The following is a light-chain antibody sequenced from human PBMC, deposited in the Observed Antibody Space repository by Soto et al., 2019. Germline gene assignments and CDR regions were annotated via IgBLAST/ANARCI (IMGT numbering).Light chain of an antibody. Sequence: DFVMTQATDSLAVSLGERATINCKSSQSVLYNSNNKNHLGWFQQKPGHPPKLLIYGASFRPSGVPDRFSGSGSGTDFTLTICSLQAEDGAVYYCQQYYSIPFTVGQGTKLES. CDR1: QSVLYNSNNKNH. J-gene: IGKJ2*01. V-gene: IGKV4-1*01. CDR2: GAS. CDR3: QQYYSIPFT.